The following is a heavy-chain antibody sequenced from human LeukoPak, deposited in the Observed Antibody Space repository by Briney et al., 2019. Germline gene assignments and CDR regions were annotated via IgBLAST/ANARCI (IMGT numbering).Heavy chain of an antibody. Sequence: GGSLRLSCAASGFTVSSNYMSWVRQAPGKGLEWVSVIYSGGSKYYADSVKGRFTISRDNSKNTLYLQMNSLRAEDTAVYYCARGGGAIPYYYYMDVWGKGTTVTVSS. J-gene: IGHJ6*03. V-gene: IGHV3-53*01. CDR2: IYSGGSK. CDR1: GFTVSSNY. CDR3: ARGGGAIPYYYYMDV. D-gene: IGHD3-16*01.